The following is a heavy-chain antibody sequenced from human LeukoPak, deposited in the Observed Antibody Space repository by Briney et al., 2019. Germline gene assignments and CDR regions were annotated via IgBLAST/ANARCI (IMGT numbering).Heavy chain of an antibody. CDR2: ISYDGSSK. CDR1: GFTFSTYG. Sequence: PGGSLRLSCAASGFTFSTYGMHWFRQAPGKGLEWVAIISYDGSSKYYADSVKGRFTISRDNSKNTLYLQMNSLRAEDTAVYSCAMQLKGRHCDSPVGYWGQGTLVTVSS. V-gene: IGHV3-30*03. D-gene: IGHD2-21*02. CDR3: AMQLKGRHCDSPVGY. J-gene: IGHJ4*02.